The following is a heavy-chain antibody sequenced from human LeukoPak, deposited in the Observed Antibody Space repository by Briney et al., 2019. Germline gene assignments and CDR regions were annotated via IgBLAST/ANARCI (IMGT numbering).Heavy chain of an antibody. Sequence: ASVKVSCKASGYSFISYGISWVRQAPGQGLEWMGWISAYNGNTDYAQTLQGRVTMTTDTFTSTAYMELRSLRSDDTAVYYCARDYSLTIPFDYWGQGTLVTVSS. CDR2: ISAYNGNT. D-gene: IGHD2-21*01. V-gene: IGHV1-18*01. J-gene: IGHJ4*02. CDR3: ARDYSLTIPFDY. CDR1: GYSFISYG.